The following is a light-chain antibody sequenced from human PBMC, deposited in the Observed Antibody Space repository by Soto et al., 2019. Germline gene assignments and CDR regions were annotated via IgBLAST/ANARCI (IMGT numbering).Light chain of an antibody. Sequence: QSVLTQPPSVSAAPGQRVTISCSGSSSNIGNNYVSWYQQRPGTAPKFLIYENNRRPSGVPDRFSGSKSCTSATLGITGLQTGDDADYYCGTWDSSLSAVVFGGGTHVTVL. J-gene: IGLJ2*01. CDR2: ENN. CDR1: SSNIGNNY. V-gene: IGLV1-51*02. CDR3: GTWDSSLSAVV.